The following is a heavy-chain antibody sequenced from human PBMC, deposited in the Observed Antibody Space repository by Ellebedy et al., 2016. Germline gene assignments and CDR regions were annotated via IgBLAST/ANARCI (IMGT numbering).Heavy chain of an antibody. CDR3: ARHRNSYDYGDDAFDI. J-gene: IGHJ3*02. Sequence: GGSLRLXXAAFGFSVSNNYLNWVRQAPGKGLEWVSVIYSADTTYYSDSVRGRFTISRDSFENTLYLHMRILRAEDTAVYYCARHRNSYDYGDDAFDIWGQGTMVTVSS. V-gene: IGHV3-53*01. CDR1: GFSVSNNY. CDR2: IYSADTT. D-gene: IGHD3-16*01.